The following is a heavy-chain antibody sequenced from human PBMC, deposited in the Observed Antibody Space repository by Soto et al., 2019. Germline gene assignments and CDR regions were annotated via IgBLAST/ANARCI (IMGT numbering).Heavy chain of an antibody. V-gene: IGHV1-2*04. CDR1: GYTFTGYY. Sequence: ASVKVSCKASGYTFTGYYMHWVRQAPGQGLEWMGWINPNSGGTNYAQKFQGWVTMTRDTSISTAYMELSRLRSDDTAVYYCARGGENPDTAMVRTYPFYDAFDIWGQGTMVTVSS. CDR2: INPNSGGT. D-gene: IGHD5-18*01. CDR3: ARGGENPDTAMVRTYPFYDAFDI. J-gene: IGHJ3*02.